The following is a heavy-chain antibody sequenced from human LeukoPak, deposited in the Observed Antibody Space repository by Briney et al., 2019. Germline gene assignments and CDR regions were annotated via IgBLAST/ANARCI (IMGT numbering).Heavy chain of an antibody. J-gene: IGHJ4*02. CDR1: GGSFSGYY. CDR2: INHSGST. CDR3: ARVGAYCGGDCSN. D-gene: IGHD2-21*02. Sequence: SETLSLTCAVYGGSFSGYYWSWIRQPPGKGREWIGEINHSGSTNYNPSLKSRVTISVDTSKNQFSLKLSSVTAADTAVYYCARVGAYCGGDCSNWGQGTLVTVSS. V-gene: IGHV4-34*01.